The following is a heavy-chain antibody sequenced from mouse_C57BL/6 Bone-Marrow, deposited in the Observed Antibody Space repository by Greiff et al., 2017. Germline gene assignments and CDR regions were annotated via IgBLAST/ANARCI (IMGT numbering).Heavy chain of an antibody. D-gene: IGHD1-1*01. CDR3: ALYYGSSSYYFDY. V-gene: IGHV1-69*01. CDR2: IDPSDSYT. CDR1: GYTFTSYW. Sequence: QVQLQQPGAELVMPGASVKLSCKASGYTFTSYWMHWVKQRPGQGLEWIGEIDPSDSYTNYNQKFKGKSTLTVDKSSSTAYMQLSSLTSEDSAVYYCALYYGSSSYYFDYWGQGTTRTVSS. J-gene: IGHJ2*01.